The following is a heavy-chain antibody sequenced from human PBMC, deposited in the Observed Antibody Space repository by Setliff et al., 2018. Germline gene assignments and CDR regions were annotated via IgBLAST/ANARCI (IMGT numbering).Heavy chain of an antibody. CDR1: GGSISSHY. V-gene: IGHV4-59*11. J-gene: IGHJ4*02. CDR2: IYYSGST. CDR3: ARVRKGYSGYAFGDY. D-gene: IGHD5-12*01. Sequence: SETLSLTRTVAGGSISSHYWSWIRQPQGKGLEWIGSIYYSGSTNYNPSPKSRVTISLDTSRNQSSLKLRSVTAADTAVYYCARVRKGYSGYAFGDYWGQGTLVTVSS.